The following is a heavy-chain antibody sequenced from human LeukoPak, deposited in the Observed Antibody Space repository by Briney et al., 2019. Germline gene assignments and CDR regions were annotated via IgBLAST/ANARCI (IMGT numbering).Heavy chain of an antibody. D-gene: IGHD6-13*01. V-gene: IGHV4-59*01. J-gene: IGHJ4*02. CDR3: ARTGGIAAA. CDR1: GGSISSYY. Sequence: PSETLSLTCTVSGGSISSYYWSWIRQPPGKGLEWIGYIYYSGSTNYNPSLKSRVTISVDTSKNQFSLKLSSVTAADTAMYYCARTGGIAAAWGQGTLVTVSS. CDR2: IYYSGST.